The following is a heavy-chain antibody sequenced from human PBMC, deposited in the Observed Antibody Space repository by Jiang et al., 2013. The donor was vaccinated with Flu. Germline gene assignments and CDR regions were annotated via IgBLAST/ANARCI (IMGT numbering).Heavy chain of an antibody. V-gene: IGHV4-59*01. J-gene: IGHJ4*02. CDR1: GGSISSYY. CDR2: IYYSGST. CDR3: ASWTAVAGSIDY. D-gene: IGHD6-19*01. Sequence: TVSGGSISSYYWSWIRQPPGKGLEWIGYIYYSGSTNYNPSLKSRVTISVDTSKNQFSLKLSSVTAADTAVYYCASWTAVAGSIDYWGQGTLVTVSS.